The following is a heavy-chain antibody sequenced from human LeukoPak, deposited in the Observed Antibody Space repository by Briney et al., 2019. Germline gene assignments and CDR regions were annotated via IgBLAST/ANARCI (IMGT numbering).Heavy chain of an antibody. CDR2: ITSSSDSI. V-gene: IGHV3-48*02. D-gene: IGHD3-22*01. J-gene: IGHJ4*02. CDR1: GFTFSGYS. Sequence: GGSLRLSCAASGFTFSGYSMNWVRQAPGKGLEWVSWITSSSDSINYADSVKGRFTISRDNAKNSLYLQMNSLRDEDTAVYYCSSESRYWGQGTLVIVSS. CDR3: SSESRY.